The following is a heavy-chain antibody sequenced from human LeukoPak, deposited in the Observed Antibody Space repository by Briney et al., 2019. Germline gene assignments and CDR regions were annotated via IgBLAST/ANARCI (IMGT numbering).Heavy chain of an antibody. CDR2: INPNSGGT. CDR3: ARVKGDGGGALDI. D-gene: IGHD4-23*01. CDR1: GYTFTGYY. Sequence: ASVKVSCKASGYTFTGYYMHWVRQAPGQGLEWMGWINPNSGGTNYAQKFQGWVTMTRDTSISTAYMELSRLRSDDTAVYYCARVKGDGGGALDIWGQGTMVTVSS. V-gene: IGHV1-2*04. J-gene: IGHJ3*02.